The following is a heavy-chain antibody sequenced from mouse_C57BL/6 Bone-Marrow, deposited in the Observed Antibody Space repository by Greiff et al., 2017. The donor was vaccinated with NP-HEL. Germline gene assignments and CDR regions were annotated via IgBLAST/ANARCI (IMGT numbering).Heavy chain of an antibody. CDR1: GFNIKDYY. V-gene: IGHV14-1*01. Sequence: EVQLQQSGAELARPGASVQLSCTASGFNIKDYYMHWVKQRPEQGLEWIGRIDPEDGDTEYAPQFQGKATMTADTSSNTAELQISSVTDEDTGVYYGSALKYYNGSSYFAYWGQGTRVTVAA. CDR2: IDPEDGDT. J-gene: IGHJ3*01. CDR3: SALKYYNGSSYFAY. D-gene: IGHD1-1*01.